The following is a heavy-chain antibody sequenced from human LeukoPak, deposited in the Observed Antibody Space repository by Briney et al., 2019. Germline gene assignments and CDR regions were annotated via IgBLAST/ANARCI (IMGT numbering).Heavy chain of an antibody. CDR3: ARDLFMITPGAARNYYYYYGMDV. V-gene: IGHV3-33*01. CDR2: IWYDGSNK. CDR1: GFTFSSYG. J-gene: IGHJ6*02. D-gene: IGHD3-16*01. Sequence: GRSLRLSCAASGFTFSSYGMRWVRQAPGKGLEWVAVIWYDGSNKYYADSVKGRFTISRDNSKNTLYLQMNSLRAEDTAVYYCARDLFMITPGAARNYYYYYGMDVWGQGTTVTVSS.